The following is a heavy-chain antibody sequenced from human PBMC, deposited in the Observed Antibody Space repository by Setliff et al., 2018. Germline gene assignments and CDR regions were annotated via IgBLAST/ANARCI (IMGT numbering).Heavy chain of an antibody. V-gene: IGHV3-11*04. CDR3: TNDRRKITMKSGGAFDI. D-gene: IGHD3-22*01. Sequence: GGSLRLSCAASGFTFSDYYMSWIRQAPGKGLEWVSYISSSGSTIYYADSVKGRFTISRDNSKNTLYLQMNSLRAEDTAVYYCTNDRRKITMKSGGAFDIWGQGTMVTVSS. CDR2: ISSSGSTI. J-gene: IGHJ3*02. CDR1: GFTFSDYY.